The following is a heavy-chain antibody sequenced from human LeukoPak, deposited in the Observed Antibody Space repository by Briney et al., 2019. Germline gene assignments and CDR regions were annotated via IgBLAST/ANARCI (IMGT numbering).Heavy chain of an antibody. CDR1: GGTFSSYA. Sequence: GASVKVSCKASGGTFSSYAISWVRQAPGQGLEWMGGIIPIFGTANYAQKFQGRVTITADESTSTAYMELSSLRSEDTAVYYCARAYDFWSGNYYYGMDVWGQGTLVTVSS. V-gene: IGHV1-69*13. CDR3: ARAYDFWSGNYYYGMDV. D-gene: IGHD3-3*01. J-gene: IGHJ6*02. CDR2: IIPIFGTA.